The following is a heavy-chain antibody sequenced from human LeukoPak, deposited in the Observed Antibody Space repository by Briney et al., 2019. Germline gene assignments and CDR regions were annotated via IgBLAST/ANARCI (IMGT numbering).Heavy chain of an antibody. CDR1: GFTFSSYA. CDR3: TKVARYNWNDVGIFDAFDI. Sequence: RAGGSLRLSCAAFGFTFSSYAMHWVRQAPGRGLEWVAVISYDGSNKYYADSVKGRFTVSRDNSMNTLYLQMNSLRTEDTAVYYCTKVARYNWNDVGIFDAFDIWGQGTMVTVSS. CDR2: ISYDGSNK. J-gene: IGHJ3*02. D-gene: IGHD1-20*01. V-gene: IGHV3-30*04.